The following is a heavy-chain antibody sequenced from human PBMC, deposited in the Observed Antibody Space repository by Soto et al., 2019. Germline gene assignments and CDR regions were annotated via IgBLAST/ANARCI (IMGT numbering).Heavy chain of an antibody. CDR1: GFTFSNAW. D-gene: IGHD3-10*01. CDR3: TTASYPALLYY. CDR2: IKSKTDGGTT. J-gene: IGHJ4*02. V-gene: IGHV3-15*01. Sequence: EVQLVESGGGLVKPGGSLRLSCAASGFTFSNAWMSWVRQAPGKGLEWVGRIKSKTDGGTTDYAAPVKGRITISRDDSKNTPYLQINNPETQGTAGYYCTTASYPALLYYWGQGTLVTISS.